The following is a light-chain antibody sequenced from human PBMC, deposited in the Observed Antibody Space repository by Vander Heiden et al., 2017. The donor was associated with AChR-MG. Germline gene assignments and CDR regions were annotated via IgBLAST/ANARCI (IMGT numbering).Light chain of an antibody. V-gene: IGKV1-39*01. CDR2: AAS. Sequence: DIQMTQSPSSLSESVGDRVTIPCRASQSISSYLNWYQQKPGKAPKLLIYAASSLQSGVPSRFSGSGSGTDFTLTISSLQPEDFATYYCQQSYSTITFGQGTRLEIK. CDR1: QSISSY. J-gene: IGKJ5*01. CDR3: QQSYSTIT.